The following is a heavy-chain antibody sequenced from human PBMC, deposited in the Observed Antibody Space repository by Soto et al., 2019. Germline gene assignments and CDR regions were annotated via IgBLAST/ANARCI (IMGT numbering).Heavy chain of an antibody. CDR2: IYYSGST. CDR3: ARIAGYSSGWYQYYFDY. J-gene: IGHJ4*02. V-gene: IGHV4-59*08. D-gene: IGHD6-19*01. Sequence: SETLSLTCTVSGGSISSYYWSWIRQPPGKGLEWIGYIYYSGSTNYNPSLKSRVTISVDTSKNQFSLKLSSVTAADTAVYYCARIAGYSSGWYQYYFDYWGQGTLVTVSS. CDR1: GGSISSYY.